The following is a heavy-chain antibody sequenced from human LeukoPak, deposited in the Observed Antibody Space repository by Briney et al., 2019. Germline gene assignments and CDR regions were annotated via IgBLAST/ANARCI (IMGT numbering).Heavy chain of an antibody. D-gene: IGHD1-26*01. J-gene: IGHJ4*02. V-gene: IGHV1-2*02. CDR2: INPNSGDT. CDR3: ASVRMGATPFDY. CDR1: GYTFTSYG. Sequence: ASVKVSCKASGYTFTSYGISWVRQAPGQGLEWMGWINPNSGDTDYAQKFQGRVTMTRDTSIGTGYMELTSLRSDDTAVYYCASVRMGATPFDYWGQGTLATVSS.